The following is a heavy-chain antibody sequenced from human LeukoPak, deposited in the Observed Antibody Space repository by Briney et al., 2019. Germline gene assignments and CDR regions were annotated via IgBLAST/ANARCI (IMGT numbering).Heavy chain of an antibody. CDR3: AREGPPSSGWAEWNWFDP. J-gene: IGHJ5*02. D-gene: IGHD6-19*01. CDR2: INPNSGGT. Sequence: ASVKVSCRASGYTFTGYYMHWVRQAPGQGLEWMGWINPNSGGTNYAQKFQGRVTITADESTSTAYMELSSLRSEDTAVYYCAREGPPSSGWAEWNWFDPWGQGTLVTVSS. CDR1: GYTFTGYY. V-gene: IGHV1-2*02.